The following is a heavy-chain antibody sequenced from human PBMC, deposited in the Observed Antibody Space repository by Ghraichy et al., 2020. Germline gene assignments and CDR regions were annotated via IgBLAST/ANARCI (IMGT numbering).Heavy chain of an antibody. CDR1: GGSISSYY. D-gene: IGHD3-22*01. CDR3: ARHASHYYDRLLWFDP. J-gene: IGHJ5*02. V-gene: IGHV4-4*09. Sequence: SETLSLTCTVSGGSISSYYWSWIRQPPGKGLEWIGYIYTSGSTNYNPSLKSRVTISVDTSKNQFSLKLSSVTAADTAVYYCARHASHYYDRLLWFDPWGQGTLVTVSS. CDR2: IYTSGST.